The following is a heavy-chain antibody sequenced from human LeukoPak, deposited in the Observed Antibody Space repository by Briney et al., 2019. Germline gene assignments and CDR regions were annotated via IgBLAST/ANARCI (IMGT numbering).Heavy chain of an antibody. Sequence: PGRSLRLSCAASGFIFSDYGMHWVRQAPGKGLEWVAVIWNNGNNRYADSVRGRFTISRDDSKNTLYLQMDSLRAEDTAVYYCARNPPRTGDFNSWGQGALVTVSS. CDR2: IWNNGNNR. J-gene: IGHJ4*02. V-gene: IGHV3-33*01. D-gene: IGHD7-27*01. CDR1: GFIFSDYG. CDR3: ARNPPRTGDFNS.